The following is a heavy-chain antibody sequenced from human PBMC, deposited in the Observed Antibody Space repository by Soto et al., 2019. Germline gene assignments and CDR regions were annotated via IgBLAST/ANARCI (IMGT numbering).Heavy chain of an antibody. CDR2: ISSSSRNI. J-gene: IGHJ4*02. CDR1: GFTFSIYS. D-gene: IGHD3-22*01. V-gene: IGHV3-48*02. Sequence: EVQLVESGGGLVQPGGSLRLSCEVSGFTFSIYSIHWVRQAPGKGLEGVSYISSSSRNIHYADSVKGRFTTSRDNAKNSVSLQMNSLREEDTAVYYCARVWSSGYSLDYWGQGTLVTVSS. CDR3: ARVWSSGYSLDY.